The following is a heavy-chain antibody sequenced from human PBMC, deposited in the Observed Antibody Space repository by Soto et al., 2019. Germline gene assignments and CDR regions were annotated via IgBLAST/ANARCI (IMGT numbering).Heavy chain of an antibody. Sequence: GGSLRLSCAASGFTFSSYTMNWVRQAPGKGLEWVGRIRNKANSYTAEYAASVKGRFAISRDDSKNSLYLQMNSLKIEDTALYYCVRAGTGYQLDYWGQGTLVTVSS. CDR3: VRAGTGYQLDY. CDR1: GFTFSSYT. V-gene: IGHV3-72*01. D-gene: IGHD3-9*01. J-gene: IGHJ4*02. CDR2: IRNKANSYTA.